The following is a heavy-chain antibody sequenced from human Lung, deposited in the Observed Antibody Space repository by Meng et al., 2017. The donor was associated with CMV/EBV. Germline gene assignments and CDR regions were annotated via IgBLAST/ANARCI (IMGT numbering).Heavy chain of an antibody. CDR2: IGDSGRTL. CDR1: GFTLSSYE. D-gene: IGHD4-11*01. Sequence: GSLRLSCAASGFTLSSYEMNWVRQAPGKGLEWIAYIGDSGRTLYYADSVKGRFTISSDNAENSLYLQMKSLRVEDTALYYCARDPGWDYSNQPTHYYGMDVWGQGTXVTVSS. J-gene: IGHJ6*02. CDR3: ARDPGWDYSNQPTHYYGMDV. V-gene: IGHV3-48*03.